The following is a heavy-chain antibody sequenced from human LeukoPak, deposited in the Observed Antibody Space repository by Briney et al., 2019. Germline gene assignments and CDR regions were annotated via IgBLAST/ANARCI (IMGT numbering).Heavy chain of an antibody. Sequence: SETLSLTCTVSGYSVSSGYYWGWIRQPPGKGLEWIGSMYHSGDTYYNPSLKSRVTISVDTSKNQLSLKLSSVTAADTAVYYCARAAGIAALYYFDYWGQGTLVTVSS. CDR3: ARAAGIAALYYFDY. J-gene: IGHJ4*02. V-gene: IGHV4-38-2*02. CDR2: MYHSGDT. D-gene: IGHD6-13*01. CDR1: GYSVSSGYY.